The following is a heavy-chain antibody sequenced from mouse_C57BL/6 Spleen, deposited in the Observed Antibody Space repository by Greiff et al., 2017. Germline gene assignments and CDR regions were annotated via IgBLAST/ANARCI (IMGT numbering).Heavy chain of an antibody. J-gene: IGHJ4*01. D-gene: IGHD2-3*01. V-gene: IGHV1-67*01. CDR1: GYTFTDYA. Sequence: QVQLQQSGPELVRPGVSVKISCKGSGYTFTDYAMHWVKQSHAKSLEWIVVISTYYGDASYNQKFKDKATMTVDKSSSTAYMELARLTSEDSAVYYCARRDIYDGYPYAMDYWGQGTSVTVSS. CDR3: ARRDIYDGYPYAMDY. CDR2: ISTYYGDA.